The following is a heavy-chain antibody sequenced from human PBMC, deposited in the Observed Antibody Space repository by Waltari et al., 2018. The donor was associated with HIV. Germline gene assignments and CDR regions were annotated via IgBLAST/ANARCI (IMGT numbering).Heavy chain of an antibody. J-gene: IGHJ3*02. CDR2: SYSGGSK. Sequence: EVQLVESGGGLIQPGGSLRLSCAASGFTVSSNYMSWVRQAPGKGLEWVSVSYSGGSKDYADSVKGRFTISRDNSKNTLYLQMNSLRAEDTAVYYCARAPNLHRKTDAFDIWGQGTMVTVSS. D-gene: IGHD7-27*01. V-gene: IGHV3-53*01. CDR1: GFTVSSNY. CDR3: ARAPNLHRKTDAFDI.